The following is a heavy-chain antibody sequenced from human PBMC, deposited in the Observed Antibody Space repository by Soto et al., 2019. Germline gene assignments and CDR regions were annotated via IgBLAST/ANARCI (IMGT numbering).Heavy chain of an antibody. CDR1: GFTFSTYA. V-gene: IGHV3-23*01. D-gene: IGHD1-7*01. CDR2: ISANGQGI. J-gene: IGHJ4*02. Sequence: HLGGSLRLSCAASGFTFSTYALSWVRQAPGKGLEWVSAISANGQGIYYADSVRGRFTISRDNSKNTIFLHMDSLRAEDTAVYYCAKDRNYPRDQFHYWGQGTLVAVS. CDR3: AKDRNYPRDQFHY.